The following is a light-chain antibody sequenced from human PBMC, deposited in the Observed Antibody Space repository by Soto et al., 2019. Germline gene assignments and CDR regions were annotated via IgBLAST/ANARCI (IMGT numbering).Light chain of an antibody. CDR1: DSDVGPYNY. CDR3: CSFTARGTGV. CDR2: EVS. J-gene: IGLJ3*02. V-gene: IGLV2-14*03. Sequence: QSALAQPASVSGSPGQSITISCSGSDSDVGPYNYVSWYQQYPGTAPKLMIYEVSDRPSGISNRFSGSKSGNTASLTISGLQPEDEADYYCCSFTARGTGVFGGGTKVTVL.